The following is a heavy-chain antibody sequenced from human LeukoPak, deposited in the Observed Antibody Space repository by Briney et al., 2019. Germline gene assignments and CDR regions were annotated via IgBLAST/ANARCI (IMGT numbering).Heavy chain of an antibody. J-gene: IGHJ6*02. D-gene: IGHD4-11*01. CDR1: GFTFSSYW. V-gene: IGHV3-74*01. Sequence: TGGSLRLSCAASGFTFSSYWMHWVRQAPGKGLVWVSPINSDGSSTSYADSVNGRFTISRDNAKNTLYLQMNSLRAEDTAVYYCASYPSVTTYYYYYYGMDVWGQGTTVTVSS. CDR3: ASYPSVTTYYYYYYGMDV. CDR2: INSDGSST.